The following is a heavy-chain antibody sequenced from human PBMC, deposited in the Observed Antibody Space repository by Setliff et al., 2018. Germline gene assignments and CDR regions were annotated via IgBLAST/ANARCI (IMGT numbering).Heavy chain of an antibody. Sequence: GESLTIPCSGSGFNFSNYEINWVRQAPGKGLEWISYISSIGRLIHYADSVKGRFTVFRGNAGNSVHLQMNNLRVDDAAIYYCASPPIRQYNYYMDVWGKGTTVTVSS. CDR3: ASPPIRQYNYYMDV. J-gene: IGHJ6*04. CDR2: ISSIGRLI. D-gene: IGHD1-20*01. V-gene: IGHV3-48*03. CDR1: GFNFSNYE.